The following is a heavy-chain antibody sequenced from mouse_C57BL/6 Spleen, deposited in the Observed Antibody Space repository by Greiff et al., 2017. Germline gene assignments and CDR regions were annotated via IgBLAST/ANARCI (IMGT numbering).Heavy chain of an antibody. CDR2: IHPNSGST. CDR1: GYTFTSYW. CDR3: ARERDYVYAMDY. Sequence: VQLQQSGAELVKPGASVKLSCKASGYTFTSYWMHWVKQRPGQGLEWIGMIHPNSGSTNYNEKFKSKATLTVDKSSSTAYMQLSSLTSEDSAVYYCARERDYVYAMDYWGQGTSVTVSS. J-gene: IGHJ4*01. D-gene: IGHD2-4*01. V-gene: IGHV1-64*01.